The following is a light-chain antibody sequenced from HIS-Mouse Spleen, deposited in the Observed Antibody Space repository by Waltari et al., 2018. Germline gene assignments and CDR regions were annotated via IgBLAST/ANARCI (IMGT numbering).Light chain of an antibody. V-gene: IGLV1-47*01. CDR1: SSNSGSNY. Sequence: QSVLTQPPSASGTPGQRVTIPCSGSSSNSGSNYAHGYQQLPGTAPKLLNYRNNQRPSGVPDRFSGSKSGTSASLAISGLRSEDEADYYCAAWDDSLSGPVFGGGTKLTVL. CDR3: AAWDDSLSGPV. CDR2: RNN. J-gene: IGLJ3*02.